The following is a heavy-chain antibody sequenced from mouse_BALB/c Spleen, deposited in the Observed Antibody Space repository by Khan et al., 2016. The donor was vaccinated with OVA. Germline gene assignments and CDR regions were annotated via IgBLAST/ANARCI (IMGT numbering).Heavy chain of an antibody. Sequence: EVQLQESGGDLVKPGGSLKLSCAASGFTFSTYGMSWVRQTPDKRLEWVATVSTGGGHTYYPDSVKGRFTISRDNAKNTLYLQMSGLKSEDTAMFYCTRLAYYYDSEGFAYWGQGTLVTVSA. CDR1: GFTFSTYG. J-gene: IGHJ3*01. D-gene: IGHD1-1*01. V-gene: IGHV5-6*01. CDR2: VSTGGGHT. CDR3: TRLAYYYDSEGFAY.